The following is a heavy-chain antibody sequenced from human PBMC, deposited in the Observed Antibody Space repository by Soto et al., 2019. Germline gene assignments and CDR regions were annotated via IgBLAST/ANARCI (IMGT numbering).Heavy chain of an antibody. CDR1: GFTFSSYG. V-gene: IGHV3-33*01. J-gene: IGHJ6*02. CDR2: IWYDGSNK. Sequence: QVQLVESGGGVVQPGRSLRLSCAASGFTFSSYGMHWVRQAPGKGLEWVAVIWYDGSNKYYADSVKGRFTISRDNSKNTLYLQMSSLRAEDTAVYYCARDDGYSSGWYGGVSYYGMDVWGQGTTVTVSS. D-gene: IGHD6-19*01. CDR3: ARDDGYSSGWYGGVSYYGMDV.